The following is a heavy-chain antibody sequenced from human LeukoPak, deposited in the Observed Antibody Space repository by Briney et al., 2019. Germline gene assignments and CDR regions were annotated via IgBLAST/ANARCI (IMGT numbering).Heavy chain of an antibody. CDR2: IYYSGST. J-gene: IGHJ4*02. CDR1: GGSISSYY. V-gene: IGHV4-59*01. CDR3: ARGGLRYFDWLLYDS. D-gene: IGHD3-9*01. Sequence: SETLSLTCTVSGGSISSYYWSWIRQPPGKGLEWIGYIYYSGSTNYNPSLKSRVTISVDTSKNQFSLELSSVTAADTAVYYCARGGLRYFDWLLYDSWGQGTLVTVSS.